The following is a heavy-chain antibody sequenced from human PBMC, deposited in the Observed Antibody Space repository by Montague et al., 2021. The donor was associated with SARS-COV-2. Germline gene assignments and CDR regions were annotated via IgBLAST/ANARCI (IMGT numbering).Heavy chain of an antibody. V-gene: IGHV4-59*12. CDR2: MSYSGTT. CDR1: GGSISSYY. CDR3: ASHPVFQQLYS. Sequence: SETLSLTCTVSGGSISSYYWSWIRQPPGKGLEWIGYMSYSGTTNFNPSLRSRVSISLDSSKNQLSLTLISVTAADTAIYYCASHPVFQQLYSWGQGTLVSVSS. J-gene: IGHJ4*02. D-gene: IGHD6-13*01.